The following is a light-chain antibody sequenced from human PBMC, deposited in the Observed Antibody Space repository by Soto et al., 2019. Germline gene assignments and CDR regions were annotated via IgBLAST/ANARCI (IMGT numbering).Light chain of an antibody. Sequence: EIVMTQSPATLSVSPGERATLSCRASQSVSSNLAWYQQKPGQAPRLLIYGASTWATGIPARFSGSGSGTEITLTISSLQSADFAVYYCQQYNNWPPLTFGGGTKVEIK. CDR2: GAS. CDR1: QSVSSN. J-gene: IGKJ4*01. V-gene: IGKV3-15*01. CDR3: QQYNNWPPLT.